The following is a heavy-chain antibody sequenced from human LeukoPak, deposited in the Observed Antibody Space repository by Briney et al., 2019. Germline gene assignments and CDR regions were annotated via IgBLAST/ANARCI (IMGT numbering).Heavy chain of an antibody. CDR2: IYYSGST. CDR3: ARGGSSSWGDFNWFDP. D-gene: IGHD6-13*01. J-gene: IGHJ5*02. Sequence: SETLSLTCAVYGGSFSGYYWSWIRQPPGKGLEWIGYIYYSGSTNYNPSLKSRVTISVDTSKNQFSLKLSSVTAADTAVYYCARGGSSSWGDFNWFDPWGQGTLVTVSS. V-gene: IGHV4-59*01. CDR1: GGSFSGYY.